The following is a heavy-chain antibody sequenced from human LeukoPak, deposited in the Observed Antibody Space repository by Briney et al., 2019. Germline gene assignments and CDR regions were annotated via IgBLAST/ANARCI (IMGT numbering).Heavy chain of an antibody. CDR2: IYHSGNT. D-gene: IGHD6-6*01. Sequence: SETLSLTCAVSVYSISSGYYWGWTGQPPGKGLEGIESIYHSGNTNYNPSLKSRVTISVDTSKNQFSLKVSSVTAADTALYYCARWYSSSGYLDYWGQGTLVTVSS. CDR3: ARWYSSSGYLDY. J-gene: IGHJ4*02. V-gene: IGHV4-38-2*01. CDR1: VYSISSGYY.